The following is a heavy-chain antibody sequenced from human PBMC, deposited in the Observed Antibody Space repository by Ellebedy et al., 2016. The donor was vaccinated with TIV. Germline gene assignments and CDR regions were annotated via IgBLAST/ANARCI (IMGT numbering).Heavy chain of an antibody. D-gene: IGHD6-19*01. J-gene: IGHJ6*02. V-gene: IGHV1-46*01. CDR3: ASTPSGLTRSFFYYGMDV. Sequence: AASVKVSCKASGYSFTRYYMHWARQAPGQGLEWLGLINPSSGTTNYAQKFQGRVTITRDTSASTVYMELSSLRSEDTDVYYCASTPSGLTRSFFYYGMDVWGQGTTVTVSS. CDR2: INPSSGTT. CDR1: GYSFTRYY.